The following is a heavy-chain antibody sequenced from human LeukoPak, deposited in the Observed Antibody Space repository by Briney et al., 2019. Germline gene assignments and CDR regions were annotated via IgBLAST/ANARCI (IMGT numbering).Heavy chain of an antibody. CDR1: GFSFSSFG. D-gene: IGHD6-19*01. CDR3: AKAGYSSGWRNFDY. Sequence: GGSLRLSCAASGFSFSSFGMHWVRQAPGKGLEWVAVISYDGSNKFYADSVKGRFTISRDNSKNTLYLQMNSLRAEDTAVFYCAKAGYSSGWRNFDYWGQGTLVTVPS. CDR2: ISYDGSNK. V-gene: IGHV3-30*18. J-gene: IGHJ4*02.